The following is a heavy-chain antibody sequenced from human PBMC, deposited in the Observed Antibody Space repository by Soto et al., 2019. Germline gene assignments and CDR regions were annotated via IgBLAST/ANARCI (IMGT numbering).Heavy chain of an antibody. CDR3: ARDGIAAAGTSWFDP. Sequence: QVQLVQSGAEEKRPGASVEVSCKASGYTFTSHAMHWVRQAPGQRLEWMGWINAGNGSTKYSQKFQGRVTITTDTSASTAYMELSRLRSEGTAVYYCARDGIAAAGTSWFDPWGQGTLVTVSS. D-gene: IGHD6-13*01. CDR1: GYTFTSHA. CDR2: INAGNGST. J-gene: IGHJ5*02. V-gene: IGHV1-3*05.